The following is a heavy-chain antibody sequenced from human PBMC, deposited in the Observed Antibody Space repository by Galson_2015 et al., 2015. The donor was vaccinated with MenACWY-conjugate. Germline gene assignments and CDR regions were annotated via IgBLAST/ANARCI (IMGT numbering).Heavy chain of an antibody. CDR1: GFTFSSYS. J-gene: IGHJ4*02. Sequence: SLRLSCAASGFTFSSYSMNWVRQAPGKGLEWVSSISSSSSYIYYADSVKGRFTISRDNAKNSLYLQMNSLRAEDTAVYYCARDVVAPGRRYSYGRYYFDYWGQGTLVTVSS. D-gene: IGHD5-18*01. CDR2: ISSSSSYI. CDR3: ARDVVAPGRRYSYGRYYFDY. V-gene: IGHV3-21*01.